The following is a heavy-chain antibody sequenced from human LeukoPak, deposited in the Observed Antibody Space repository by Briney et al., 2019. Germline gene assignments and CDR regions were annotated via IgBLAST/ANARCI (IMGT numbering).Heavy chain of an antibody. CDR3: AGRIAAAGTGYWFDP. CDR1: GDSVSSNSAA. CDR2: TYYRSEWYT. Sequence: SQTLSLTCATSGDSVSSNSAAWNWIRQSPSRGLEWLGRTYYRSEWYTEYALSVKSRITINPDTAKNQFSLQLNSVTPEDTAVYYCAGRIAAAGTGYWFDPWGQGTLVTVSS. V-gene: IGHV6-1*01. J-gene: IGHJ5*02. D-gene: IGHD6-13*01.